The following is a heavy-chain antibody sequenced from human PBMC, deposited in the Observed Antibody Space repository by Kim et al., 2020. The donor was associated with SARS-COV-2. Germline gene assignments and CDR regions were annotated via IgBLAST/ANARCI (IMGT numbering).Heavy chain of an antibody. J-gene: IGHJ4*02. Sequence: TDYAAPVKGRFTISRDDSKNTLYLQMNSLKTEDTAVYYCTTSPFWLWFDYWGQGTLVTVSS. V-gene: IGHV3-15*01. D-gene: IGHD3-9*01. CDR2: T. CDR3: TTSPFWLWFDY.